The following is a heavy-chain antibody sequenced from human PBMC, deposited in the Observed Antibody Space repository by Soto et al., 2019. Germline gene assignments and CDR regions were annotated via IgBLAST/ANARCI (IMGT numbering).Heavy chain of an antibody. V-gene: IGHV1-3*01. Sequence: GASVKVSCKASGYTFNSYAMHGVRQAPGQRLEWMGWINAGNGNTKYSQKYQGRVTITRDTSASTAYMELSSLRSEDTAVYYCARVFTIFGVVTPDAFDIWGQGTMVTVSS. CDR2: INAGNGNT. CDR1: GYTFNSYA. D-gene: IGHD3-3*01. CDR3: ARVFTIFGVVTPDAFDI. J-gene: IGHJ3*02.